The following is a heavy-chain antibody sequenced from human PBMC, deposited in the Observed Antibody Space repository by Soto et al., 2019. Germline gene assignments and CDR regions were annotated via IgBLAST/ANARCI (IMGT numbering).Heavy chain of an antibody. J-gene: IGHJ5*02. D-gene: IGHD3-10*01. CDR2: IYYSGST. CDR1: GGSISSSNW. Sequence: QVQLQESGPGLVKPSGTLSLTCAVSGGSISSSNWWSWVSQPPGKGLEWIGEIYYSGSTNYNTSLMGRVMISVDKSKTHFSLKLSSVTVADTAMYYCARHITIISWFEPWGQGTQVTVSS. CDR3: ARHITIISWFEP. V-gene: IGHV4-4*02.